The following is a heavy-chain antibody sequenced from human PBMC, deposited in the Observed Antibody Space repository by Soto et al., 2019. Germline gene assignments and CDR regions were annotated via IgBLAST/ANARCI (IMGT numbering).Heavy chain of an antibody. D-gene: IGHD6-19*01. J-gene: IGHJ3*01. CDR3: AYSPGWFRQDV. CDR1: GDSISSSKW. CDR2: TLHSGDT. Sequence: QVQLQESGPGLVKPSGTLSLTCAVSGDSISSSKWWTWVRQPPGKGLGWIWDTLHSGDTNYNPSLKSRIIISVDKSKNPFSMELTSVTAADTAVYYCAYSPGWFRQDVWGQGTLVIVS. V-gene: IGHV4-4*02.